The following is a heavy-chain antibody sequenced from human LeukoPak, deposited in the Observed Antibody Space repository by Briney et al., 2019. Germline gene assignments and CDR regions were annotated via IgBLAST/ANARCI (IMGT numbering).Heavy chain of an antibody. CDR1: GFTFSSYE. J-gene: IGHJ5*02. V-gene: IGHV3-48*03. CDR3: ARDGAYSSSWVWFDP. D-gene: IGHD6-13*01. Sequence: PGGSLRLSCAASGFTFSSYEMNWFRQAPGKGLEWVSYISSSGSTIYYADSVKGRFTISRDNAKNSLYLQMNSLRAEDTAVYYCARDGAYSSSWVWFDPWGQGTLVTVSS. CDR2: ISSSGSTI.